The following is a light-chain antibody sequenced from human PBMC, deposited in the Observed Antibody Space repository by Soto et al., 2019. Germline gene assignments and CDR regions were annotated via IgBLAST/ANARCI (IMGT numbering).Light chain of an antibody. CDR3: LQYGGSPLT. CDR1: QSASSSY. J-gene: IGKJ4*01. CDR2: GAS. Sequence: EIVLTQSPGTLSLSPGERATLSCRASQSASSSYLAWYQQKPGQAPRLLIYGASSRATGIPDRFSGSGSGTDFTLTISRLGAEDFAVYFCLQYGGSPLTFGGGTKVEIK. V-gene: IGKV3-20*01.